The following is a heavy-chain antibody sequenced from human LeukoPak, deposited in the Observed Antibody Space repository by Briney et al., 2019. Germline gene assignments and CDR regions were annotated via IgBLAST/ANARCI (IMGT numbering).Heavy chain of an antibody. CDR2: IYYSGST. J-gene: IGHJ6*02. V-gene: IGHV4-59*08. CDR3: ARVPLYYYYYGMDV. Sequence: SETLSLTCTVSGGSISSYYWSWIRQPPGKGLEWIGYIYYSGSTYYNPSLKSRVTISVDTSKNQFSLKLSSVTAADTAVYYCARVPLYYYYYGMDVWGQGTTVTVSS. CDR1: GGSISSYY.